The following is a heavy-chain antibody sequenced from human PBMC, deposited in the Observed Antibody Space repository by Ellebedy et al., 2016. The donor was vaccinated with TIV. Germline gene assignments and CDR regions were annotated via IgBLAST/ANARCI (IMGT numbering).Heavy chain of an antibody. Sequence: ASVKVSCKASGGTFSSYAISWVRQAPGQGLEWMGGIIPIFGTANYAQKFQGRVTITADESTSTAYMELSSLRSEDTAVYYCAREPTKYYYGSGSHPNWFDPWGQGTLVTVSS. CDR2: IIPIFGTA. CDR1: GGTFSSYA. CDR3: AREPTKYYYGSGSHPNWFDP. J-gene: IGHJ5*02. D-gene: IGHD3-10*01. V-gene: IGHV1-69*13.